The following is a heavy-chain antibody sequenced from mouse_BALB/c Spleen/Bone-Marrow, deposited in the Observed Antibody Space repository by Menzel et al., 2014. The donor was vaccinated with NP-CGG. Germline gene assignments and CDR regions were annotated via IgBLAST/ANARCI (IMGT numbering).Heavy chain of an antibody. V-gene: IGHV3-8*02. CDR1: GDSITSGY. CDR2: ISYRGST. D-gene: IGHD4-1*01. J-gene: IGHJ4*01. CDR3: ATGNAMDY. Sequence: EVQVVESGPSLVKPSQPLSLPCSVTGDSITSGYWNWIRKFPGNKLEYMGYISYRGSTYYNPSLKSRISITRDTSKNQYYLQLNSVTTEDTATYYCATGNAMDYWGQGTSVTVSS.